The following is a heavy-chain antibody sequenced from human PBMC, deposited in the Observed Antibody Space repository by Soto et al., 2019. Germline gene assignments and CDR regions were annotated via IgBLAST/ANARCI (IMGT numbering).Heavy chain of an antibody. CDR1: GYTVTWYD. D-gene: IGHD4-17*01. Sequence: QVQLVQSGAEVKKPGASVKVSCKASGYTVTWYDINWVRQATGQRREWMGWMNPKSDNTGYAQKFLGRVTMTRNTCIRPAYMELSSLRSEDTSVYYCARPLYCDNVDYWGQGTLVTVSS. V-gene: IGHV1-8*01. J-gene: IGHJ4*02. CDR2: MNPKSDNT. CDR3: ARPLYCDNVDY.